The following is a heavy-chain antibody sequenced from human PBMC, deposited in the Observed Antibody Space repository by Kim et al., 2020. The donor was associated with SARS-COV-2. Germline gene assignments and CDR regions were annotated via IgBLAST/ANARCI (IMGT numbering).Heavy chain of an antibody. V-gene: IGHV4-39*01. CDR3: ARLRSSSWHFDY. D-gene: IGHD6-13*01. Sequence: SETLSLTCTVSGGSVSSSNYYWAWIRQPPGKELEWIGSIYYSGSTHYNPSLKSRLTISVETSKNQFSLNLKSVTAADTAIYYCARLRSSSWHFDYWGQGTLVTVSS. CDR2: IYYSGST. CDR1: GGSVSSSNYY. J-gene: IGHJ4*02.